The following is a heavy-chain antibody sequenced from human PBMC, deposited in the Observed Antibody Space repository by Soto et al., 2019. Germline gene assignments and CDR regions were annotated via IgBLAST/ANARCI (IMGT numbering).Heavy chain of an antibody. V-gene: IGHV3-30-3*01. CDR1: GFTFSSYA. J-gene: IGHJ4*02. CDR2: ISYDGSNK. D-gene: IGHD6-6*01. Sequence: PGGSLRLSCAASGFTFSSYARHWVRQAPGKGLEWVAVISYDGSNKYYADSVKGRFTISRDNSKNTLYLQMNSLRAEDTAVYYCARPGRNIAARPGGFDYWGQGTLVTVYS. CDR3: ARPGRNIAARPGGFDY.